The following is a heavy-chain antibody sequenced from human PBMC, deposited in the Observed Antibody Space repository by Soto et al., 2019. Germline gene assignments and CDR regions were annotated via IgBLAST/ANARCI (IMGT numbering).Heavy chain of an antibody. CDR1: GYTFTGYY. CDR3: ARVTIAVAGTKSYYYYGMDV. CDR2: INPNSGGT. V-gene: IGHV1-2*02. D-gene: IGHD6-19*01. Sequence: GASVKVSCKAAGYTFTGYYMHWLRRALGQGLEWMGWINPNSGGTNYAQKFQGRVTMTRDTSISTAYMELSRLRSDDTAVYYCARVTIAVAGTKSYYYYGMDVWGQGTTVTVSS. J-gene: IGHJ6*02.